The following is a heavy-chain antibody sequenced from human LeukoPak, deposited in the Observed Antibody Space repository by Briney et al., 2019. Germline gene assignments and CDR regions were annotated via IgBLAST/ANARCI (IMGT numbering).Heavy chain of an antibody. Sequence: ASVKVSCKASDHAFNNFYVHWVRQAPGQGLQWMAVIHPSGGDATSAQEFQGRVTLTRDMSTSTVYMELSSLRSEDTAVYYCARERFPYSSGCLGYWGQGTLVTVSS. D-gene: IGHD6-19*01. CDR3: ARERFPYSSGCLGY. J-gene: IGHJ4*02. CDR1: DHAFNNFY. CDR2: IHPSGGDA. V-gene: IGHV1-46*02.